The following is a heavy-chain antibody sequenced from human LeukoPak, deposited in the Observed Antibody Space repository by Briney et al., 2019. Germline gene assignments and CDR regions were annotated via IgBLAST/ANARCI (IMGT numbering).Heavy chain of an antibody. CDR2: ISYDGSNK. CDR1: GFTFSSYG. Sequence: PGGSLRLSCAASGFTFSSYGMHWVRQAPGKGLEWVAVISYDGSNKYYADSVKGRFTISRDNSKNTLYLQMNSLRAEDTAVYYCAKDTYYYDSSGYYRGMDYWGQGTLVTVSS. D-gene: IGHD3-22*01. V-gene: IGHV3-30*18. J-gene: IGHJ4*02. CDR3: AKDTYYYDSSGYYRGMDY.